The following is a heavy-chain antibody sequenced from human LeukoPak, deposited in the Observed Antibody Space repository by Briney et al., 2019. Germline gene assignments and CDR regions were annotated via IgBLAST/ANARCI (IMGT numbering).Heavy chain of an antibody. CDR1: GFTFSSYA. CDR3: AKDTIFGVVNFDY. V-gene: IGHV3-23*01. J-gene: IGHJ4*02. Sequence: PGGSLRLSCAASGFTFSSYAMSWVREAPGKGLEWVSAISGSGGSTYYADSVKGRFTISRDNSKNTLYLQINSLTAEDTAVYYCAKDTIFGVVNFDYWGQGTLVTVSS. CDR2: ISGSGGST. D-gene: IGHD3-3*01.